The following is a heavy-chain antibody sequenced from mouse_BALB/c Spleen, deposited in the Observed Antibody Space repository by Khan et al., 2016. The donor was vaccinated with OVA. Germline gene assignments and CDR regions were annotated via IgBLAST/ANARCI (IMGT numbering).Heavy chain of an antibody. CDR3: ARVFYYGAWFAY. CDR2: IWAGGST. V-gene: IGHV2-9*02. CDR1: GFSLSSYG. D-gene: IGHD1-1*01. Sequence: VQLQESGPGLVAPSQTLSITCTVSGFSLSSYGVHWVRQPPGKGLEWLGVIWAGGSTNHNSALMSRLSISNDNSKTQVFLKMNSRQTDYAAMYYCARVFYYGAWFAYWGQGTLVTVSA. J-gene: IGHJ3*01.